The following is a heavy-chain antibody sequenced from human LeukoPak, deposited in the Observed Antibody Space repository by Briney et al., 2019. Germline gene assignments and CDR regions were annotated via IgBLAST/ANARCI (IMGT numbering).Heavy chain of an antibody. Sequence: GGSPRLSCAASGFTVSSNYMTWVRQGPGKGLEWVSVIYSGGSTYYADSVKGRFTISRDNSKNTLYLQMNSLRAEDTAVYYCAKWFGELRVYGMDVWGQGTTVTVS. CDR1: GFTVSSNY. CDR2: IYSGGST. CDR3: AKWFGELRVYGMDV. J-gene: IGHJ6*02. D-gene: IGHD3-10*01. V-gene: IGHV3-66*01.